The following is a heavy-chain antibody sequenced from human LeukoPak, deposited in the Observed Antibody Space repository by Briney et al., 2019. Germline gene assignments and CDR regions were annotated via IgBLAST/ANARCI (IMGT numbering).Heavy chain of an antibody. CDR3: ARARSHSQFGYYSY. CDR2: IIPIFGTA. CDR1: GGAFSSYA. Sequence: SVKVSCKASGGAFSSYAISWARQAPGQGLEWMGGIIPIFGTANYAQKFQGRVTITADESTSTAYMELSSLRSEDTAVYYCARARSHSQFGYYSYWGQGTLVTVSS. D-gene: IGHD3-22*01. J-gene: IGHJ4*02. V-gene: IGHV1-69*13.